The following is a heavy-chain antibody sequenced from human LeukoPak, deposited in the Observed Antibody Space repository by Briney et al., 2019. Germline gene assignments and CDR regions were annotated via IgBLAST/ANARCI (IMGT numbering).Heavy chain of an antibody. CDR1: GFTFSSYA. CDR3: AKDSRDSDLSLYDYVWGSYRYEEGRFDY. D-gene: IGHD3-16*02. V-gene: IGHV3-23*01. CDR2: ISGSGGST. J-gene: IGHJ4*02. Sequence: GGSLRLSCAASGFTFSSYAMRWDRQAPGKGLEWVSAISGSGGSTYYADSVKGRFTISRDNSKNTLYLQMNSLRAEDTAVYYCAKDSRDSDLSLYDYVWGSYRYEEGRFDYWGQGTLVTVSS.